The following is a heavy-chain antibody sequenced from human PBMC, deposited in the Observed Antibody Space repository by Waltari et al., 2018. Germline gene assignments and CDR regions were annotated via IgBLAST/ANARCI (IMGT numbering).Heavy chain of an antibody. CDR3: ASGRQVLLWFGESSYYFDY. CDR1: GGSFSGYY. D-gene: IGHD3-10*01. Sequence: QVQLRQWGAGLLKPSETLSLTCAVYGGSFSGYYWRWIRQPPGKGLEWIGEINHSGSTNYNPSLKSRVTISVDTSKNQFSLKLSSVTAADTAVYYCASGRQVLLWFGESSYYFDYWGQGTLVTVSS. V-gene: IGHV4-34*01. CDR2: INHSGST. J-gene: IGHJ4*02.